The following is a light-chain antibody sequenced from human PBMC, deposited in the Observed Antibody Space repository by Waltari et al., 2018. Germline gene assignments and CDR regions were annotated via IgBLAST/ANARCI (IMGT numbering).Light chain of an antibody. CDR3: QSGDYSRSYVV. CDR2: KDT. V-gene: IGLV3-25*03. CDR1: ALPKEP. J-gene: IGLJ3*02. Sequence: SYELTQPPSVSVSPGQTARITCPGHALPKEPAYWYQQKPGQAPVLVIYKDTERATGIHERFSGSSSGTTVTLIISGVQAEDEADYYCQSGDYSRSYVVLGGGTKLTVL.